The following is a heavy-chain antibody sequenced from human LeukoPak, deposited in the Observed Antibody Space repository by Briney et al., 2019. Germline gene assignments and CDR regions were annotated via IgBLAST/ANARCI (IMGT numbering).Heavy chain of an antibody. CDR2: IKQDGSEK. CDR3: ARWRLYCSSTSCYFDY. D-gene: IGHD2-2*01. CDR1: GFTFSSYW. J-gene: IGHJ4*02. V-gene: IGHV3-7*03. Sequence: GGSLRLSCAASGFTFSSYWMSWVRQAPGKGLEWVANIKQDGSEKYYVDSVKGRFTIYRDNAKNSLYLQMNSLRAEDTAVYYCARWRLYCSSTSCYFDYWGQGTLVTVSS.